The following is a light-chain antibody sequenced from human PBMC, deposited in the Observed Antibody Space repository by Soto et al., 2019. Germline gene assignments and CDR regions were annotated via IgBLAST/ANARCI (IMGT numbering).Light chain of an antibody. V-gene: IGKV1-8*01. CDR1: QGISSY. CDR2: AAS. CDR3: QQYNSYPLT. Sequence: AIRMTQSPSSFSASTGDRVTITCRASQGISSYLAWYQQKPGKAPKLLIYAASTLQSGVPSRFSGSGSGTDFTLIISSLQPDDFATYYCQQYNSYPLTFGGGTKVDIK. J-gene: IGKJ4*01.